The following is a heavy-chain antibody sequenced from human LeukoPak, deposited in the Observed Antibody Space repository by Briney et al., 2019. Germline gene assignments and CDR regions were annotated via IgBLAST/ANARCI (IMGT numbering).Heavy chain of an antibody. D-gene: IGHD3-10*02. J-gene: IGHJ3*02. Sequence: ASVKVSCKVSGYTLTELSMHWVRQAPGKGLEWMGGFDPEDGETIYAQKFQGRVTMTEDTSTDTAYMELSSLRSEDTAVYYCATSPHQSPVRGVIINGGLDDAFDIWGQGTMVTVSS. CDR3: ATSPHQSPVRGVIINGGLDDAFDI. V-gene: IGHV1-24*01. CDR2: FDPEDGET. CDR1: GYTLTELS.